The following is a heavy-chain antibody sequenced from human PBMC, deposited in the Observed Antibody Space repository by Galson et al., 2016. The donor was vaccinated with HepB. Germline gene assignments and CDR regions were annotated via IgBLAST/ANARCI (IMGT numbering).Heavy chain of an antibody. D-gene: IGHD4-11*01. Sequence: LRLSCAASGFTFSTYAMNWVRQAPGKGLEWVSSISSSSRDIYYADSVKGRFIISRDNAQNTLYLQMNSLRDEDTAVFYCARGPPLESNYWADDYFDSWGQGTLVTVSS. J-gene: IGHJ4*02. CDR1: GFTFSTYA. CDR3: ARGPPLESNYWADDYFDS. CDR2: ISSSSRDI. V-gene: IGHV3-21*01.